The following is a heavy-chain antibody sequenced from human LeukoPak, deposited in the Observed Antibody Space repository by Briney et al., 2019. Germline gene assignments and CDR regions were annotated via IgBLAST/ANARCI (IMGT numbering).Heavy chain of an antibody. CDR2: ISTSGSTI. D-gene: IGHD1-26*01. J-gene: IGHJ3*01. Sequence: GGSLRLSCAASGFTFSSYEMNWVRQAPGKGLEWVSYISTSGSTIYYADSVKGRFTISRDNAKNSLYLQMNSLRAEDTAIYYCAVGATYGDDAFDVWGQGTMVTVSS. V-gene: IGHV3-48*03. CDR3: AVGATYGDDAFDV. CDR1: GFTFSSYE.